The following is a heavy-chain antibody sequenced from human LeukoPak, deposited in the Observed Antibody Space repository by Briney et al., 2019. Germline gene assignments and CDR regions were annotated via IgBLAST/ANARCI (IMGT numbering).Heavy chain of an antibody. D-gene: IGHD3-22*01. V-gene: IGHV1-69*13. CDR3: ARGGKLDYYDSSGYYDPLYYY. CDR2: IIPIFGTA. J-gene: IGHJ4*02. Sequence: SVKVSCTASGGTFSSYAISWVRQAPGQGLEWMGGIIPIFGTANYAQKFQGRVTITADESTSTAYMELSSLRSEDTAVYYCARGGKLDYYDSSGYYDPLYYYWGQGTLVTVSS. CDR1: GGTFSSYA.